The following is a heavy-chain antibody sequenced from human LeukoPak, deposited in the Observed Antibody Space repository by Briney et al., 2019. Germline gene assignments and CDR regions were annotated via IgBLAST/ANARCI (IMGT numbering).Heavy chain of an antibody. D-gene: IGHD1-1*01. V-gene: IGHV3-15*01. J-gene: IGHJ2*01. Sequence: GGSLRLSCAASGFTFSNVWMSWVRQAPGKGLEWVGRIKSKTDGGTTDYAAPVKGRFTISRDDSKNTLYLQMNSLKTEDTAVYYCNNWNYGYFDLWGRGTLVTVSS. CDR1: GFTFSNVW. CDR2: IKSKTDGGTT. CDR3: NNWNYGYFDL.